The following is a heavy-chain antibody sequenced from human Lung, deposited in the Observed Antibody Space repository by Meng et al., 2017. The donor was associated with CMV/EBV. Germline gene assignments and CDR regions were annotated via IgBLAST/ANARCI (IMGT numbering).Heavy chain of an antibody. CDR1: GGSFSGYY. Sequence: SXTXSLXCAVYGGSFSGYYWSWIRQPPGKGLEWIGEINHSGSTNYNPSLKSRVTISVDTSKNQFSLKLSSVTAADTAVYYCASATYYDFWCGYPYFDDLGQGXLVTVSS. CDR3: ASATYYDFWCGYPYFDD. J-gene: IGHJ4*02. D-gene: IGHD3-3*01. CDR2: INHSGST. V-gene: IGHV4-34*01.